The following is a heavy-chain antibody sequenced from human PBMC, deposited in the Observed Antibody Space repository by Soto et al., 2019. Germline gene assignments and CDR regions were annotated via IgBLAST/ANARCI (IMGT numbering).Heavy chain of an antibody. CDR1: GFTFSSYA. Sequence: QVQLVESGGGVVQPGRSLRLSCAASGFTFSSYAMHWVRQAPGKGLEWVAVISYDGSNKYYADSVKGRFTISRDNSKNTLYLQMNSLRAEDTAVYYCARDVGDGYNSGDYWDQGTLVTVSS. CDR2: ISYDGSNK. D-gene: IGHD5-12*01. V-gene: IGHV3-30-3*01. J-gene: IGHJ4*02. CDR3: ARDVGDGYNSGDY.